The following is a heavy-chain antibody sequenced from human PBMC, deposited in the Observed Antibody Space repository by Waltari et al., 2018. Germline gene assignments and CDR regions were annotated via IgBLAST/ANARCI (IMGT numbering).Heavy chain of an antibody. D-gene: IGHD3-9*01. CDR2: IRYDGSRR. Sequence: QAQLAESGGGVVQSGGSLRLSCAASGFLFSRHGLHWVRQAPGKGLEWLSFIRYDGSRRYYADSVKGRFTISRDNLKDVLFLEMNTLREEDTATYFCATGSVEKPFDTWGQGVLVTVSS. CDR1: GFLFSRHG. CDR3: ATGSVEKPFDT. V-gene: IGHV3-30*02. J-gene: IGHJ4*02.